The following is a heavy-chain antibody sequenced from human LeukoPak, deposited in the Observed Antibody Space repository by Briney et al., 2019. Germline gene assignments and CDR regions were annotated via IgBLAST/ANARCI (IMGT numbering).Heavy chain of an antibody. CDR2: FDPEDGET. Sequence: GASVKVSCKVSGYTLTELSMHWVRQAPGKGLEWMGGFDPEDGETIYAQKFQGRVTMTEDTSTDTAYMELSSLRSEDTAVYYCATRTPFQYYYDSSGYYPPDYWGQGTLVTVSS. J-gene: IGHJ4*02. D-gene: IGHD3-22*01. CDR1: GYTLTELS. CDR3: ATRTPFQYYYDSSGYYPPDY. V-gene: IGHV1-24*01.